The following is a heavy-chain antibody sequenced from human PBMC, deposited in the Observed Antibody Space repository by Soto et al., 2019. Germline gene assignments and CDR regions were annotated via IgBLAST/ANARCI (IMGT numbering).Heavy chain of an antibody. CDR2: IWYDGSNK. CDR3: ARDRRCVEWLDY. D-gene: IGHD3-3*01. V-gene: IGHV3-33*01. Sequence: QMHLVESGGGVVQPGRSLTISCVASGFTFTSYGIHWVRQAPGKGLAWVAVIWYDGSNKYYGDSVKGRFSISRDNSKNTVYLQINSLRAEDTAVYYCARDRRCVEWLDYWGQGTLVSVSS. CDR1: GFTFTSYG. J-gene: IGHJ4*02.